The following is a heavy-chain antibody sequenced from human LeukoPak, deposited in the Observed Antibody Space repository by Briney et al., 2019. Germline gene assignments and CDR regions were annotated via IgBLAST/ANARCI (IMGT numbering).Heavy chain of an antibody. CDR3: ARDSHDYGDYEDY. CDR2: INPSGGST. Sequence: GASVKVSCKASGYTFTSYYVHWVRQAPAQGLEWMGIINPSGGSTSYAQKFQSRVTMTRDTSTSTVYMELSSLRSEDTAVYYCARDSHDYGDYEDYWGQGTLVTVSS. CDR1: GYTFTSYY. D-gene: IGHD4-17*01. J-gene: IGHJ4*02. V-gene: IGHV1-46*01.